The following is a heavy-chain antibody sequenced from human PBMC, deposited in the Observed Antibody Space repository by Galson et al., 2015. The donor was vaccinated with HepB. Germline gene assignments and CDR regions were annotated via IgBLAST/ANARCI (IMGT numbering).Heavy chain of an antibody. D-gene: IGHD1/OR15-1a*01. CDR2: IDYDGNEK. Sequence: SLRLSCAAAGFPFKIHYMHWVRQAPGKGLEWLAGIDYDGNEKSYKESLKGRITVSRDNSRNTVYLQVSMVSGEDSGVYFCAREPRGTLNDALDVWGQRTVVTVSS. CDR3: AREPRGTLNDALDV. J-gene: IGHJ3*01. V-gene: IGHV3-33*01. CDR1: GFPFKIHY.